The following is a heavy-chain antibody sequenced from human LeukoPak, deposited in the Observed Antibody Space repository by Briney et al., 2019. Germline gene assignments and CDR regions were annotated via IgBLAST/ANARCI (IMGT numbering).Heavy chain of an antibody. CDR1: EFTFSDAW. V-gene: IGHV3-15*01. D-gene: IGHD3-22*01. Sequence: GGSLRISCAASEFTFSDAWMSWVRQAPGKGLEWVGRIKSKRDGGTPDYAAPVKGRFTISRDDSKDTLYLQMDSLKTEDTAVYYCAKDSSVYHYDSRSLDYWGLGTLVTVSS. CDR2: IKSKRDGGTP. J-gene: IGHJ4*02. CDR3: AKDSSVYHYDSRSLDY.